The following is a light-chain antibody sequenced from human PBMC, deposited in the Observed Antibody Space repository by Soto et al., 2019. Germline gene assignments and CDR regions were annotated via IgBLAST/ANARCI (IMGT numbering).Light chain of an antibody. CDR3: HQSGGSPPGT. J-gene: IGKJ1*01. CDR2: AAS. V-gene: IGKV3-20*01. CDR1: QSVTNNY. Sequence: ESVLTQSPGALSLSPGERATLSCRASQSVTNNYLAWYQQRPGQAPKLLIYAASSRATGIPDRFSGSGSGTDFTLTISRLEPEDFAVYYCHQSGGSPPGTFGQGTKVDIK.